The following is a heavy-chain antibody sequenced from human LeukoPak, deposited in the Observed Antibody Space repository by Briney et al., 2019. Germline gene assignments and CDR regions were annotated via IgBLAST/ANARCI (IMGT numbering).Heavy chain of an antibody. CDR2: INSDGSST. V-gene: IGHV3-74*01. Sequence: GGSLRLSCAASGFTFSSYWMHWVRQAPGKGLVWVSRINSDGSSTTYADSVEGRFTISRDNTKNTLYLQMNSLRDDDTAVYYCARQLASGLINWFDPWGQGTLVTVSS. CDR1: GFTFSSYW. J-gene: IGHJ5*02. CDR3: ARQLASGLINWFDP. D-gene: IGHD3-10*01.